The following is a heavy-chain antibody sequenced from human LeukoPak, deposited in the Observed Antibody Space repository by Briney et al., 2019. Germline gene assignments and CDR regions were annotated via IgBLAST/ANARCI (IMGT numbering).Heavy chain of an antibody. D-gene: IGHD3-16*01. CDR3: ARARGGSGRGGYFDS. CDR2: INPNSGGT. J-gene: IGHJ4*02. Sequence: ASVKDSCKASGYAFTGYYMHRVRQAPGQGLEWMGWINPNSGGTDYAQKFQGRVTMTRDTSITTAYMELSSLRSDDTAVYYCARARGGSGRGGYFDSWGQGTLVTVSS. CDR1: GYAFTGYY. V-gene: IGHV1-2*02.